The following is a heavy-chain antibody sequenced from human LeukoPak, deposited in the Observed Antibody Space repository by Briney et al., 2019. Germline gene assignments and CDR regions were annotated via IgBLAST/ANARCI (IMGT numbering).Heavy chain of an antibody. CDR2: INQDGGEK. CDR1: GFTFSNYW. CDR3: ARERSYSGSYDFDY. Sequence: GGSLRLSCAASGFTFSNYWMSWVRQAPGKGLEWVVNINQDGGEKYYVDSVKGRFTISRDNARNSLYLQMYSLRAEDTAVYYCARERSYSGSYDFDYWGQGTLVTVSS. V-gene: IGHV3-7*01. D-gene: IGHD1-26*01. J-gene: IGHJ4*02.